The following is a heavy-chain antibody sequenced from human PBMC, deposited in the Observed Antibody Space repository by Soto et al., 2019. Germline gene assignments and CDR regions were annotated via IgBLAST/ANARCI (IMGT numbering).Heavy chain of an antibody. CDR3: TAFNILTGSHFDS. V-gene: IGHV3-15*01. CDR2: IKTKANIGTR. J-gene: IGHJ4*02. D-gene: IGHD3-9*01. Sequence: TGGSLRLSCAASGFPFIDTWMSWVRQAPGKGLEWVARIKTKANIGTRDYAAPVKGRFSISRDDAKNTLYLQMNSLKTEDTAVYFCTAFNILTGSHFDSWGKGALVTVSS. CDR1: GFPFIDTW.